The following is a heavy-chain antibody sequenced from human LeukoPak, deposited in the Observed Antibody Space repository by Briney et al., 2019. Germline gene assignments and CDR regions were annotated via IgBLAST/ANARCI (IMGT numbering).Heavy chain of an antibody. CDR3: AKVRYVGYYFDY. J-gene: IGHJ4*02. D-gene: IGHD3-9*01. CDR1: GFTFSSYS. CDR2: ISSSSSYI. V-gene: IGHV3-21*04. Sequence: GGSLRLSCAASGFTFSSYSMNWVRQAPGKGLEWVSSISSSSSYIYYADSVKGRFTISRDNAKNSLYLQMNSLRAEDTAVYYCAKVRYVGYYFDYWGQGTLVTVSS.